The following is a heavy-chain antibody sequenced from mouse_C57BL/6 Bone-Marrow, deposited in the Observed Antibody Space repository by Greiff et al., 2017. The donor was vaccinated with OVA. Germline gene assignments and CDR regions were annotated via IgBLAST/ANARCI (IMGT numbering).Heavy chain of an antibody. CDR3: ARPHYGSTGFDV. D-gene: IGHD1-1*01. CDR1: GYTFTDYY. J-gene: IGHJ1*03. Sequence: EVQLQQSGPELVKPGASVKISCKASGYTFTDYYMNWVKQSHGKSLEWIGDINPNNGGTSYNQKFKGKATLTVDKSSSTAYMELRSLTSEDSAVYYCARPHYGSTGFDVWGTGTTVTVSS. CDR2: INPNNGGT. V-gene: IGHV1-26*01.